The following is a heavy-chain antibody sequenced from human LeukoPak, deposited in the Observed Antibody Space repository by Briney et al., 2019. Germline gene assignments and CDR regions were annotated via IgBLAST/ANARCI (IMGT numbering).Heavy chain of an antibody. V-gene: IGHV3-33*01. Sequence: GGSLRLSCAASGFTFSSYGMHWVRQAPGKGLEWVAVIWYDGSNKYYADSVKGRFTISRDNSKNTLYLQMNSLRAEDTAIYYCSRVINGYPFDSWGQGTLVTVSS. CDR3: SRVINGYPFDS. CDR1: GFTFSSYG. J-gene: IGHJ4*02. D-gene: IGHD5-24*01. CDR2: IWYDGSNK.